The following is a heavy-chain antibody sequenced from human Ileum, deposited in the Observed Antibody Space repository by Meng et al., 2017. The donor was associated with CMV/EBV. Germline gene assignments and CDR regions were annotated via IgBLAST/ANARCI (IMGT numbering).Heavy chain of an antibody. Sequence: QGQVVQSGAEVKRPGSSVKVSCKASGGTFSHYGISWIRQTPGQGLEWMGGIIPIFGTPNYAQKFQGRITITADESTQTVYMELSSLTADDTALYFCARLGQQLVAPPAYFDSWGQGTLVTVSS. D-gene: IGHD1-1*01. CDR2: IIPIFGTP. V-gene: IGHV1-69*12. CDR1: GGTFSHYG. CDR3: ARLGQQLVAPPAYFDS. J-gene: IGHJ4*02.